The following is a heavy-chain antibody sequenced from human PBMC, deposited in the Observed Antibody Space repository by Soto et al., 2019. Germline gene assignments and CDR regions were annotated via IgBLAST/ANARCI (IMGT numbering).Heavy chain of an antibody. CDR3: ARESGENWTYEAY. CDR2: ISTTGNT. J-gene: IGHJ4*02. D-gene: IGHD1-7*01. Sequence: SETLSLTCTVSGAAITSFSWSWIRQSAGKRLEWIGRISTTGNTHYNPPLESRVSLSLDTSMNQFSLTVTSVTAADTAVYYCARESGENWTYEAYWGQGTLVTVSS. V-gene: IGHV4-4*07. CDR1: GAAITSFS.